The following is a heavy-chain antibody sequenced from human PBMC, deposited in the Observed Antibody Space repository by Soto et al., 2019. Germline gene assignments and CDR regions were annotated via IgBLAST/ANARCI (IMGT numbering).Heavy chain of an antibody. CDR2: INHGGST. J-gene: IGHJ5*02. Sequence: SETLSLTCAVYGGSFSGYFWSWIRQPPGKGLEWIGEINHGGSTDYNPSLKSRVTISVDTSKYQFSLKLSSVTAADTAVYYCARGFSGGRETTSLLDTWGQGTLVTVSS. V-gene: IGHV4-34*01. CDR3: ARGFSGGRETTSLLDT. CDR1: GGSFSGYF. D-gene: IGHD1-7*01.